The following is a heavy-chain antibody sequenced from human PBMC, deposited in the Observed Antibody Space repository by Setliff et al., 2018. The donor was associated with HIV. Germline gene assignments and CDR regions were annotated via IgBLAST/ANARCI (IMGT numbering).Heavy chain of an antibody. Sequence: SETLSLTCAVSGYPIIEAYYWLWIRQSPTKGLEYIGIIFRGVTTYYNPSLRSRVALSMDTSKNQFSLRLSSVTAADTAIYYCARADSRRGAGYQYMGVWGKGTTVTVSS. CDR3: ARADSRRGAGYQYMGV. CDR1: GYPIIEAYY. CDR2: IFRGVTT. D-gene: IGHD4-4*01. J-gene: IGHJ6*03. V-gene: IGHV4-38-2*01.